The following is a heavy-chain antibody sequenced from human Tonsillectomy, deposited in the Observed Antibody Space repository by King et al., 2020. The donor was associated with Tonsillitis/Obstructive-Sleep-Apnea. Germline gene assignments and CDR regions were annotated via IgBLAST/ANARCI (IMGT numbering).Heavy chain of an antibody. CDR2: ISWNSGSI. CDR1: GFTFDDYA. D-gene: IGHD2-2*01. Sequence: GQLVQSGGGLVQPGRSLRLSCAASGFTFDDYAMHWVRQAPGKGLEWVSGISWNSGSIGYADSVKGRFTISRDNAKNSLYLQMNSLRAEDTALYYCAKVKSPYCSSTSCYGGYLYMDVWGKGTTVTVSS. V-gene: IGHV3-9*01. CDR3: AKVKSPYCSSTSCYGGYLYMDV. J-gene: IGHJ6*03.